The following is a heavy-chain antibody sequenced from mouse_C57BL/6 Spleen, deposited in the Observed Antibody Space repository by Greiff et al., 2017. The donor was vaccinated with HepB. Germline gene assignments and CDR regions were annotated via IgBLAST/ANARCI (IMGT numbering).Heavy chain of an antibody. CDR2: INPSNGGT. V-gene: IGHV1-53*01. CDR3: ARSVPGGYYNYYAMDY. J-gene: IGHJ4*01. CDR1: GYTFTSYW. D-gene: IGHD2-3*01. Sequence: QVQLQQPGTELVKPGASVKLSCKASGYTFTSYWMHWVKQRPGQGLEWIGNINPSNGGTNYNEKFKSKATLTVDKSSSTAYMQLSSLTSEDSAVYYCARSVPGGYYNYYAMDYWGQGTSVTVSS.